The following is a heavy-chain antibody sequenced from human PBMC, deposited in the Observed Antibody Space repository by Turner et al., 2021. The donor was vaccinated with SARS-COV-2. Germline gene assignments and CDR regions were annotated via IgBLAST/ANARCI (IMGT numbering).Heavy chain of an antibody. J-gene: IGHJ3*02. CDR1: GGSISSGGYY. Sequence: QVQLQESGPGLVKPSQTLSLTCTVSGGSISSGGYYWSWIRPHPGKGLEWIGYLYCSGNTYYNPALKSRVTISVDTSKTQYSLRLNSVTAADTAVYYCARDGMVVGAFDIWGQGTMVTVSS. CDR3: ARDGMVVGAFDI. D-gene: IGHD1-26*01. V-gene: IGHV4-31*03. CDR2: LYCSGNT.